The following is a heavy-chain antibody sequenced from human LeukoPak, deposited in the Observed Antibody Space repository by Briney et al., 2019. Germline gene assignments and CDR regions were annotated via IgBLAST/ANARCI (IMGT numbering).Heavy chain of an antibody. CDR2: INPSGGST. D-gene: IGHD1-26*01. CDR3: ARDFHTGSYFHFDY. V-gene: IGHV1-46*01. CDR1: GYTFTRYY. Sequence: ASVKVSCKASGYTFTRYYIHWVRQAPGQGLEWMGIINPSGGSTSYAQRSQGRVTMTRDTSTSTVYMELSSLRSEDTAVYYCARDFHTGSYFHFDYWGQGTLVTVSS. J-gene: IGHJ4*02.